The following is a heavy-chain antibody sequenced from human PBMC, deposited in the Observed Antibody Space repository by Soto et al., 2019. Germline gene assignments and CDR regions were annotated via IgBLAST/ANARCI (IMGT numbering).Heavy chain of an antibody. CDR2: IKQDGSEK. Sequence: PGGSLRLSCAASGFTFSSYWMHWVRQAPGKGLEWVARIKQDGSEKFYVDSVKGRFTISRDNADMSLYLQVNSLRAEDTAVYYCARGTTSGATYFDSWGQGTLVTAPQ. V-gene: IGHV3-7*03. J-gene: IGHJ4*02. CDR1: GFTFSSYW. D-gene: IGHD5-12*01. CDR3: ARGTTSGATYFDS.